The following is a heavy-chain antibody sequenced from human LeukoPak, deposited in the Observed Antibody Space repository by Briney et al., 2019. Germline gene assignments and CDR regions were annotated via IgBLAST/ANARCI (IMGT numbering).Heavy chain of an antibody. D-gene: IGHD2-21*02. J-gene: IGHJ3*02. CDR2: IIPIFGTA. CDR1: GGTFSSYA. Sequence: SVKVSCKASGGTFSSYAISWVRQAPGQGLEWMGRIIPIFGTANYAQKLQGRVTITADKSTSTAYMELSSLRSEDTAVYYCAKGDIVVVTAIQHAFDIWGQGTMVTVSS. CDR3: AKGDIVVVTAIQHAFDI. V-gene: IGHV1-69*06.